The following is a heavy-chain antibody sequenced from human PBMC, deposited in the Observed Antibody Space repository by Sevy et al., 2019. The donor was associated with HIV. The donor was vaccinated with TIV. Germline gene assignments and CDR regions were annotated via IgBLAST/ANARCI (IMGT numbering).Heavy chain of an antibody. CDR2: ISYHGRDK. V-gene: IGHV3-30*18. D-gene: IGHD3-9*01. J-gene: IGHJ6*02. Sequence: GGSLRLSCIVSGISFTTSGMHWVRQAPGKGLEWVAVISYHGRDKFYAESVKGRSTISRDNSKNMLYLQMNSLRAEDTGMYYCAKDFTGYYGMDVWGQGTMVTVSS. CDR3: AKDFTGYYGMDV. CDR1: GISFTTSG.